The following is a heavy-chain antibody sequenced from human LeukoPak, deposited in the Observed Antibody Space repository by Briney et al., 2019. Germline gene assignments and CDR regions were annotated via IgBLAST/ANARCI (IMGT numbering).Heavy chain of an antibody. CDR1: GFTFSSYA. CDR3: TTGVTMIVVVINDY. J-gene: IGHJ4*02. V-gene: IGHV3-15*01. D-gene: IGHD3-22*01. Sequence: GGSLRLSCAASGFTFSSYAMSWVRQAPGKGLEWVGRIKSKTDGGTTDYAAPVKGRFTISRDDSKNTLYLQMNSLKTEDTAVYYCTTGVTMIVVVINDYWGQGTLVTVSS. CDR2: IKSKTDGGTT.